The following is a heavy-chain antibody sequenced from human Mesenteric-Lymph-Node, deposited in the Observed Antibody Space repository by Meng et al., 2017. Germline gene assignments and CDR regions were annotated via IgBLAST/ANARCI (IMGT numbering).Heavy chain of an antibody. CDR3: ARLNYYAVEDY. CDR2: INHSGST. D-gene: IGHD3-10*01. J-gene: IGHJ4*02. V-gene: IGHV4-34*01. CDR1: GGSFSGYY. Sequence: VQLQQWGAGLLKPSETLSLTCAVYGGSFSGYYWSWIRQPPGKGLEWIGEINHSGSTNYNPSLKSRVTISVDTSKNQFSLKLSSVTAADTAVYYCARLNYYAVEDYWGQGTLVTVSS.